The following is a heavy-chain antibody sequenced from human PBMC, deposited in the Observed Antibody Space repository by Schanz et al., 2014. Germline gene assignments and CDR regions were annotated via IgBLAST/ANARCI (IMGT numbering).Heavy chain of an antibody. CDR3: ARKMKLGVYGGKGHDSLDI. D-gene: IGHD4-17*01. V-gene: IGHV3-48*01. CDR1: GFSLDIFA. CDR2: VSRSTPDI. Sequence: EVHLLESGGGLVEPGGSLRLSCATSGFSLDIFAVSWVRQAPGKGLEWVSYVSRSTPDIYYADSVKGRFTMSRDNAKNSVFLQMNNLRAEDTAVYYCARKMKLGVYGGKGHDSLDIWGQGTMVTVSS. J-gene: IGHJ3*02.